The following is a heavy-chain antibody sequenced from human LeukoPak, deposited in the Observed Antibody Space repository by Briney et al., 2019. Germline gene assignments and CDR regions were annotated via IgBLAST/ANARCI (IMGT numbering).Heavy chain of an antibody. J-gene: IGHJ3*02. V-gene: IGHV3-23*01. CDR3: AKGESFAFAT. Sequence: PGRSLRLSCTASGFTFSDFALSWVRQGPGKGLEWVSGISRSGPTYYRDSVRGRFTISRENSKNTLYLQMNSLRAEDTAVYYCAKGESFAFATWGQGTMVTVSS. CDR2: ISRSGPT. D-gene: IGHD2-21*01. CDR1: GFTFSDFA.